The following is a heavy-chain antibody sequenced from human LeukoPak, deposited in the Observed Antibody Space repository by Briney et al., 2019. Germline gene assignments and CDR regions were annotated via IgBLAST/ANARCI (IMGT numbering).Heavy chain of an antibody. CDR1: GGSISSYY. CDR3: ARGRVSSGWYRDY. V-gene: IGHV4-34*01. D-gene: IGHD6-19*01. CDR2: INHSGST. Sequence: SETLSLTCTVSGGSISSYYWSWIRQPPGKGLEWIGEINHSGSTNYNPSLKSRVTISVDTSKNQFSLKLSSVTAADTAVYYCARGRVSSGWYRDYWGQGTLVTVSS. J-gene: IGHJ4*02.